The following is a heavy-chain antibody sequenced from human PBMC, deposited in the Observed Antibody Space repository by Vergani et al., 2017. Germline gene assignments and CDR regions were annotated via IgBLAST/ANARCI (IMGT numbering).Heavy chain of an antibody. V-gene: IGHV4-61*02. Sequence: QVQLQESGPGLVKPSQTLSLTCTVSGGSISSGSYYWSWIRQPAGKGLEWIGRIYTSGSTNYNPSLKRRVTMSVDTSKNQFSLKLSSVTAADTAVYYCARGEGSWSNNRFDPWGQGTLVTVSS. J-gene: IGHJ5*02. CDR3: ARGEGSWSNNRFDP. D-gene: IGHD3-10*01. CDR1: GGSISSGSYY. CDR2: IYTSGST.